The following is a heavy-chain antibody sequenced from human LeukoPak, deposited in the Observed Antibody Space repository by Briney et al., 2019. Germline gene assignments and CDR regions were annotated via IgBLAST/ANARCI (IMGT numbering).Heavy chain of an antibody. D-gene: IGHD2-8*01. CDR1: GFRTSTYA. CDR2: ITSNSGTK. V-gene: IGHV3-23*01. J-gene: IGHJ3*02. CDR3: AKDPNGDYIGAFDN. Sequence: QPGGSLRLSCAASGFRTSTYAMTWVRRVPGKGLEWVSSITSNSGTKNNADSVKGRLTISRDNSRNTLYLQMNSLGADDTAIYYCAKDPNGDYIGAFDNWGQGTMVTVSS.